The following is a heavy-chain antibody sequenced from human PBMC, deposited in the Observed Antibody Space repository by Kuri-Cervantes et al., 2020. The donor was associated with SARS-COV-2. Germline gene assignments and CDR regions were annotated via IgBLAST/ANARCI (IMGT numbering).Heavy chain of an antibody. D-gene: IGHD4-23*01. Sequence: SVKVSCKASGGTFSSYAISWVRQAPGQGLEWMGGIIPIFGTANYAQKFQGRVTITADESTSTAYMELNRLRSDDTAVYYCASFLRQSTTVVDWGQGTLVTVSS. CDR3: ASFLRQSTTVVD. J-gene: IGHJ4*02. CDR2: IIPIFGTA. CDR1: GGTFSSYA. V-gene: IGHV1-69*13.